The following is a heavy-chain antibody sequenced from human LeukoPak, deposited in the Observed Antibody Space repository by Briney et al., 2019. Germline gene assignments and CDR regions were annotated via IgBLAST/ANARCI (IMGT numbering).Heavy chain of an antibody. CDR2: IAHSGKT. D-gene: IGHD3-9*01. V-gene: IGHV4-34*01. CDR1: GGSFSGYY. CDR3: ARDDLDYDILTGYYSGVDWFDP. Sequence: SETLSLTCAVYGGSFSGYYWSWIRQPPGKGLEWIGEIAHSGKTNYNPSLKSRVTVSEDTSKSQFSLKLISVAAADTAVYYCARDDLDYDILTGYYSGVDWFDPWGQGTLVTVSS. J-gene: IGHJ5*02.